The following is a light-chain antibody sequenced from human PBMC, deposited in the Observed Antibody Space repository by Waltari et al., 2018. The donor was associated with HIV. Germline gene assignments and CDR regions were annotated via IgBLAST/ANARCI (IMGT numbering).Light chain of an antibody. CDR1: QSVLSPSNNKNY. CDR3: QQYYDVQS. CDR2: WAS. J-gene: IGKJ2*03. Sequence: IVMTQSPDSLAVSLGERATMNSKPSQSVLSPSNNKNYLAWYQQKPGQPPKLLIYWASTRESGVPERFRGSGSGTDFTLTIDTMEAEDAALYYCQQYYDVQSFGQGTKVEIK. V-gene: IGKV4-1*01.